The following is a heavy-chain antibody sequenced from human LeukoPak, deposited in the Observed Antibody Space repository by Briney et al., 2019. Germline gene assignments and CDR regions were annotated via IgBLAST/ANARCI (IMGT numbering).Heavy chain of an antibody. CDR2: IKQDASEK. Sequence: GGTLRLSCAASGFTFSSYGMSWVRQAPGKGLEWVANIKQDASEKNYVDSVKGRFIISRDNAKNSIYLQMDSLRAEDSAIYYCAREGWDLNALDIWGQGTMVTVSP. D-gene: IGHD1-26*01. CDR3: AREGWDLNALDI. J-gene: IGHJ3*02. CDR1: GFTFSSYG. V-gene: IGHV3-7*01.